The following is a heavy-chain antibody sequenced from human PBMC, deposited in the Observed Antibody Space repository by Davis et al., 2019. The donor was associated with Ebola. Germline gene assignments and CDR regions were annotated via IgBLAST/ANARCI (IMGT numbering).Heavy chain of an antibody. Sequence: GESLKISCAASGFGFSNYWMHWVRQAPGKGLMWVSYVNVDGTSRNYADSVRGRFAVSRDNAKNTLYLEVNSLRVEDTAVYYCARVGRDWSIDYWGQGTLVTVSS. CDR1: GFGFSNYW. CDR2: VNVDGTSR. D-gene: IGHD3/OR15-3a*01. CDR3: ARVGRDWSIDY. J-gene: IGHJ4*02. V-gene: IGHV3-74*01.